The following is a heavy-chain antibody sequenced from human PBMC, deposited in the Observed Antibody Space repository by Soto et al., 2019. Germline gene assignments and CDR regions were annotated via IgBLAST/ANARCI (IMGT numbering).Heavy chain of an antibody. V-gene: IGHV4-59*02. D-gene: IGHD4-17*01. CDR1: GGSVSSYY. Sequence: SETLSLTCTVSGGSVSSYYWSWIRQPPGKGLEWIGYIYYSGSTSYNPSLKSRVTISVDTSKNQFSLKLSSVTAADTAVYYCASNTYTYGDSNFWGQGTTVTAP. CDR3: ASNTYTYGDSNF. J-gene: IGHJ6*02. CDR2: IYYSGST.